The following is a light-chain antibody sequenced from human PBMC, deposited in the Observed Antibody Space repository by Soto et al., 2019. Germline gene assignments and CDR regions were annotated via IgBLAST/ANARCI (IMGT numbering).Light chain of an antibody. V-gene: IGKV1-5*01. CDR1: QSVNGW. CDR3: QRYNSNPWT. Sequence: DIQMTQSPSTLSASVGDRVTITCRASQSVNGWLAWYQQKPGKAPKLLIYAAPNLESGVPSRFSGSGSGTEFTLTISSLQPDDSATYYCQRYNSNPWTFGQGTRWIS. CDR2: AAP. J-gene: IGKJ1*01.